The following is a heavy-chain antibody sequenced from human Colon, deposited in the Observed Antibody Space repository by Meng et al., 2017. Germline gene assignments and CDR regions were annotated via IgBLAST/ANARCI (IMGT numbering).Heavy chain of an antibody. V-gene: IGHV1-18*04. J-gene: IGHJ5*02. CDR2: IAYNGKT. D-gene: IGHD5-12*01. Sequence: QGLLVQAGAELKKPGASVRVSCKASGYTFTTYGITWVRQAPGQGLEWLGWIAYNGKTNYAQNMQGRVTMTADTSTTTAYMELRSLRSDDTAVYYCARVPVAHNWFDPWGQGTLVTVSS. CDR1: GYTFTTYG. CDR3: ARVPVAHNWFDP.